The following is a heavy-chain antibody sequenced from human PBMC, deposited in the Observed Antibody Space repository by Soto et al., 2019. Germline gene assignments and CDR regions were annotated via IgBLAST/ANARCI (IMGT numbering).Heavy chain of an antibody. V-gene: IGHV1-46*01. CDR2: INPSGGST. J-gene: IGHJ5*02. CDR1: GYTFTSYY. D-gene: IGHD6-13*01. CDR3: AREGSSWSPYNWFDP. Sequence: ASVKGSCKASGYTFTSYYMHWVRQAPGQGLEWMGIINPSGGSTSYAQKFQGRVTMTRDTSTSTVYMELSSLRSEDTAVYYCAREGSSWSPYNWFDPWGQGTLVTVSS.